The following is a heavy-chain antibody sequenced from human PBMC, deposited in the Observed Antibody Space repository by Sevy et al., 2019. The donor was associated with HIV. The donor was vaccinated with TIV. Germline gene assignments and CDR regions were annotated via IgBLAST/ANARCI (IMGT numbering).Heavy chain of an antibody. J-gene: IGHJ3*02. CDR3: ARVGIVGGGAFDI. V-gene: IGHV3-48*01. CDR1: GFTFSSYS. D-gene: IGHD2-15*01. Sequence: GGSLRLSCAASGFTFSSYSMNWVRQAPGKGLEWVSYIGSISSTIYYADSVKGRFTISRDNAKNSLYLKMNSVRAEDTSVYYCARVGIVGGGAFDIWGQGTMVTVSS. CDR2: IGSISSTI.